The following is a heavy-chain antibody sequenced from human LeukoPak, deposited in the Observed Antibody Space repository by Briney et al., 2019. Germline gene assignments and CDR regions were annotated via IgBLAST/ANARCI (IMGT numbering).Heavy chain of an antibody. Sequence: SEPLSLTCTVSGGSISTYYWSWIRQPPGKGLEWIGYSYYSGTTTPHPSLKGRVTISVDPSKNQFSLRLTSVTAADTAVYYCARHGGSGSLDYWGQGTLVSVSA. J-gene: IGHJ4*02. CDR3: ARHGGSGSLDY. CDR1: GGSISTYY. D-gene: IGHD3-3*01. CDR2: SYYSGTT. V-gene: IGHV4-59*08.